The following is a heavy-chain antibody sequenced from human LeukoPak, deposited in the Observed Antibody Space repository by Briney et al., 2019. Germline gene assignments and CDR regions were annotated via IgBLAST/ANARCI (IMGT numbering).Heavy chain of an antibody. V-gene: IGHV1-69*05. CDR1: GGTFSSYA. J-gene: IGHJ4*02. D-gene: IGHD2-2*01. CDR3: ARGAVPAADGFFDY. Sequence: SVKVSCKASGGTFSSYAISWVRQAPGQGLEWMGRIIPIFGTANYAQKFQGRVTITTDESTSTAYMELSSLRSEDSAVYYCARGAVPAADGFFDYWGQGTLVTVSS. CDR2: IIPIFGTA.